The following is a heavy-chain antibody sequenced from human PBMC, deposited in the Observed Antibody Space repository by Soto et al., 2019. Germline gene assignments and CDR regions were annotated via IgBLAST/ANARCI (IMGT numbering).Heavy chain of an antibody. J-gene: IGHJ3*02. Sequence: QVQLVQSGAEEKKPGTSVKVSCKASGYTITSYAMHWVRQAPGQRLEWMGWINAGNGNTKYSQKFQGRVTITRDTSASTAYMELSSLRSEDTAVYYCARSPTFGGFDIWGQGTMVTVSS. D-gene: IGHD3-16*01. V-gene: IGHV1-3*05. CDR3: ARSPTFGGFDI. CDR2: INAGNGNT. CDR1: GYTITSYA.